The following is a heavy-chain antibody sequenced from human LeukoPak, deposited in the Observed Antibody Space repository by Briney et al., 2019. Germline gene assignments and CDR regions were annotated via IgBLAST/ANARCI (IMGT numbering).Heavy chain of an antibody. CDR3: ARDVGSGSYSSTWYFDY. J-gene: IGHJ4*02. D-gene: IGHD3-10*01. CDR2: INPNSGGT. Sequence: ASVKVSCKASGYTFTGYYMHWVRQAPGQGLEWMGWINPNSGGTNYAQKFQGRVTMTRDTSISTAYMELSRLRSDDTAVYYCARDVGSGSYSSTWYFDYWGQGTLVTVSS. CDR1: GYTFTGYY. V-gene: IGHV1-2*02.